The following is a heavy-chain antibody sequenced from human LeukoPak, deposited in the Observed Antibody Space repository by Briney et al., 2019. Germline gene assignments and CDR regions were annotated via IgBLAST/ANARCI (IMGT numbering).Heavy chain of an antibody. CDR2: INHSGST. D-gene: IGHD2-2*01. V-gene: IGHV4-34*01. CDR3: ARAVSIVVVPAATYDAFDI. J-gene: IGHJ3*02. Sequence: SETLSLTCAVYGGSFSGYYWSWIRQPPGKGLEWIGEINHSGSTNYNPSLKSRVTISVDTSKNQFSLKLSSVTAADTAVYYCARAVSIVVVPAATYDAFDIGGQGTMVTVSS. CDR1: GGSFSGYY.